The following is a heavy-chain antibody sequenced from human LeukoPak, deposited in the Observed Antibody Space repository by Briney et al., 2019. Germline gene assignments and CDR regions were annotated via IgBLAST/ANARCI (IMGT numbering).Heavy chain of an antibody. Sequence: SETLSLTCTVSGGSISSYYWSWIRQPPGKGLEWIGYIYYSGSTNYNPSLKSRVTISVDTSKNQFSLKLSSVTAADTAVYYCARAGYSNLYYYYYGMDVWGQGTTVTVSS. CDR2: IYYSGST. J-gene: IGHJ6*02. D-gene: IGHD4-11*01. CDR1: GGSISSYY. V-gene: IGHV4-59*01. CDR3: ARAGYSNLYYYYYGMDV.